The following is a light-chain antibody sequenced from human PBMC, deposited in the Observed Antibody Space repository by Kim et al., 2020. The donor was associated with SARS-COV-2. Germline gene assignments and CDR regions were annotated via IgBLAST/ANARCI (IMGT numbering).Light chain of an antibody. CDR3: QQFSGYPYT. CDR2: RAS. Sequence: GDRVTITCRASQSISISLAWYQQKPGKAPKLLIYRASNLQSGVPSRFSGSGSGTEFTLTISSLQPDDFATYYCQQFSGYPYTFGPGTKL. J-gene: IGKJ2*01. V-gene: IGKV1-5*03. CDR1: QSISIS.